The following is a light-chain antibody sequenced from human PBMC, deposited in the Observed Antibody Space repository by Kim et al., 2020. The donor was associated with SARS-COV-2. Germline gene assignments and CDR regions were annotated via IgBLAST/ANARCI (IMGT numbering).Light chain of an antibody. CDR3: QKYNSAPLT. V-gene: IGKV1-27*01. Sequence: SASVGDRVTLTCRESQDITYYLAWYQQKPGKVPQLLIYGASTLQSGVPSRFSGSGSGTEFTLTINSLQPEDVATYYCQKYNSAPLTFGGGTKVEI. J-gene: IGKJ4*01. CDR1: QDITYY. CDR2: GAS.